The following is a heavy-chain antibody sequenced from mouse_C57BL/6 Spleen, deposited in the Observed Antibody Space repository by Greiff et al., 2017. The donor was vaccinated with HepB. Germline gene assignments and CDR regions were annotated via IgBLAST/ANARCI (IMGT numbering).Heavy chain of an antibody. D-gene: IGHD2-4*01. CDR1: GYTFTDYE. J-gene: IGHJ2*01. Sequence: QVQLKQSGAELVRPGASVTLSCKASGYTFTDYEMHWVKQTPVHGLEWIGAIDPETGGTAYNQKFKGKAILTADKSSSTAYMELRSLTSEDSAVYYCTRGGDDYDPYYWGQGTTLTVSS. V-gene: IGHV1-15*01. CDR2: IDPETGGT. CDR3: TRGGDDYDPYY.